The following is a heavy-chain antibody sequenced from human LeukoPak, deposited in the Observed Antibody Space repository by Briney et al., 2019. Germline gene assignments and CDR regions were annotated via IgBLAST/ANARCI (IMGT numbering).Heavy chain of an antibody. J-gene: IGHJ5*02. V-gene: IGHV4-59*01. CDR3: ARYRGKTTVSSLDWFDP. D-gene: IGHD4-11*01. Sequence: SETLSLTCTVSIGSIRSYYWSWIRQPPGKGLEWIGYIYFSGSTNYNPSLKSRVTISVDTSKNQFSLKLSSVTAADTAVYYCARYRGKTTVSSLDWFDPWGQGTLVTVSS. CDR1: IGSIRSYY. CDR2: IYFSGST.